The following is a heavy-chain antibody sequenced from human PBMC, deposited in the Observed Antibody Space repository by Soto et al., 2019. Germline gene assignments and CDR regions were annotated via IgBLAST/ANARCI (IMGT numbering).Heavy chain of an antibody. J-gene: IGHJ5*02. D-gene: IGHD2-2*01. CDR2: TYNTDQWNF. CDR1: GDTVSTTGAA. Sequence: HTLSLTCGSSGDTVSTTGAAWNWIRQSPSRGLGWLGRTYNTDQWNFDYSVSMRCRISIVPDASKNQVCLQLESVTADDTAIYYCFSQTCAATSSYPWSGPWRHAPLVTVSS. CDR3: FSQTCAATSSYPWSGP. V-gene: IGHV6-1*01.